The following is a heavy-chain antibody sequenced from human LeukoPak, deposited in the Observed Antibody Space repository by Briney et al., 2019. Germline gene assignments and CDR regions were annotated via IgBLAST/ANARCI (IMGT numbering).Heavy chain of an antibody. CDR3: ARWKRGTAMVTAVGDY. V-gene: IGHV4-4*07. Sequence: SETLSLTCSVSGDSISYFYWSWIRQAAGKGLEWIGRFSSSGSTDYNASLKSRVTMSVDTSKNQLSLKLSSVTAADTAVYYCARWKRGTAMVTAVGDYWGQGTLVTVSS. CDR1: GDSISYFY. CDR2: FSSSGST. D-gene: IGHD5-18*01. J-gene: IGHJ4*02.